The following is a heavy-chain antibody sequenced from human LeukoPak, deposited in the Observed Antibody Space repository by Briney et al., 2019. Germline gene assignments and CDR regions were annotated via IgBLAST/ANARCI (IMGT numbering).Heavy chain of an antibody. J-gene: IGHJ4*02. CDR2: ISYDGSNK. D-gene: IGHD3-3*01. Sequence: GRSLRLSCAASGFTFSSYAMHWVRQAPGKGLEWVAVISYDGSNKYYADSVKGRFTISRDNSKNTLYLQMNSLRAEDAAVYYCASVRGRFTIFGVAYTQTDYWGQGTLVTVSS. V-gene: IGHV3-30-3*01. CDR3: ASVRGRFTIFGVAYTQTDY. CDR1: GFTFSSYA.